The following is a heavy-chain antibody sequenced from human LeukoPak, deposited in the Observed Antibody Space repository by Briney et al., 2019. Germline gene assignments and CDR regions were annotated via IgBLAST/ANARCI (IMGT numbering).Heavy chain of an antibody. V-gene: IGHV4-34*01. D-gene: IGHD3-3*01. CDR2: INHSGST. Sequence: PSETLSLTCAVYGGSFSGYYWSWIRQPPGKGLEWIGEINHSGSTNYNPSLKSRVTISVDTSKNQFSLKLSSVTAADTAVYYCATKYDFRSGYDYWGQGTLVTVSS. J-gene: IGHJ4*02. CDR3: ATKYDFRSGYDY. CDR1: GGSFSGYY.